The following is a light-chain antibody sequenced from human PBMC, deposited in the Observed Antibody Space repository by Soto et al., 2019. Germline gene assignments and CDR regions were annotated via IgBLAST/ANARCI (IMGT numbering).Light chain of an antibody. CDR3: SSYTSSSTLNV. Sequence: HSVLTQPASVSGSPGQSITISCTGTSSDVGGYNYVSWYQQHPGKVPKLIIYDVSDRPSGVSNRFSASKSGNTASLTISGLQAEDEADYYCSSYTSSSTLNVFGSGTKLTVL. CDR2: DVS. V-gene: IGLV2-14*01. CDR1: SSDVGGYNY. J-gene: IGLJ1*01.